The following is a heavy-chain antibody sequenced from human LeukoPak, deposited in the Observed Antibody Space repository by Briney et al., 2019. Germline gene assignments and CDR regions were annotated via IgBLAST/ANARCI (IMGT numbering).Heavy chain of an antibody. CDR2: IYYSGST. J-gene: IGHJ5*02. Sequence: SETLSLTCTVSGGSVSSGGYYWSWIRQHPGKGLEWIGYIYYSGSTYYNPSLKSRVTISVDTSKNQFSLKLSSVTAADTAVYYRARDSPYNWFDPWGQGTLVTVSS. CDR3: ARDSPYNWFDP. V-gene: IGHV4-31*03. CDR1: GGSVSSGGYY.